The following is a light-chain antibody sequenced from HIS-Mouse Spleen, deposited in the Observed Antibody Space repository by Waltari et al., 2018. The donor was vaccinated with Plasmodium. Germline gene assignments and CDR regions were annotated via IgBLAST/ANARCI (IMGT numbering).Light chain of an antibody. CDR2: GAS. V-gene: IGKV3-15*01. CDR1: QSVSSN. CDR3: QQSYSTWT. J-gene: IGKJ1*01. Sequence: EIVMTQSPATLSVSPGERATLSCRASQSVSSNLAWYQQKPGQAPRLLIYGASTRATGIPARVSGSGSGTDFTLSISSLQPEDFATYYCQQSYSTWTFGQGTKVEIK.